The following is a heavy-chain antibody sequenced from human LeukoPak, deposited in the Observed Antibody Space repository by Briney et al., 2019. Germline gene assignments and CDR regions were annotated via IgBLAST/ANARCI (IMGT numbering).Heavy chain of an antibody. D-gene: IGHD1-26*01. CDR3: ASSLLDSGSGSYTEGIDY. Sequence: PGGSLRLSCAASGFTFSSYAMSWIRQPPGKGLEWIGEINHSGSTNYNPSLKSRVTISVDTSKNQFSLKLSSVTAADTAVYYCASSLLDSGSGSYTEGIDYWGQGTLVTVSS. CDR2: INHSGST. V-gene: IGHV4-34*01. J-gene: IGHJ4*02. CDR1: GFTFSSYA.